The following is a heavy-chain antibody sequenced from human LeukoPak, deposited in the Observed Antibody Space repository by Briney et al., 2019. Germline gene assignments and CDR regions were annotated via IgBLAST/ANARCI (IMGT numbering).Heavy chain of an antibody. Sequence: PGGSLRLSCAASGFTVSDNYMTWVRQAPGKGLEWVSLISNGGNTHYEDSVKGRFTISRDISQNMLYLQMNSLRAEDTAVYYCARGGALDIWGQGTMVIVS. CDR3: ARGGALDI. J-gene: IGHJ3*02. CDR1: GFTVSDNY. CDR2: ISNGGNT. D-gene: IGHD4/OR15-4a*01. V-gene: IGHV3-53*01.